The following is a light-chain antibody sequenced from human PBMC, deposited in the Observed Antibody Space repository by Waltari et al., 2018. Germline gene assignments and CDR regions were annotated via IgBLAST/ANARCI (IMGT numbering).Light chain of an antibody. CDR1: QSISKY. CDR3: QKYEALPAT. V-gene: IGKV3-20*01. CDR2: EAS. J-gene: IGKJ1*01. Sequence: EIVLTQSPRTLSLSPGAIATPSCTASQSISKYLVWYQQKPGQAPRRLIYEASIRATGIPDRFSGSGSGTDFSLIISRLEPEDFAVYYCQKYEALPATFGQGTKVEIK.